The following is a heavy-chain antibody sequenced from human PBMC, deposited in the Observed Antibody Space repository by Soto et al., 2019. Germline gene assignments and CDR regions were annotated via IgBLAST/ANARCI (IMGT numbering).Heavy chain of an antibody. J-gene: IGHJ1*01. CDR1: GFTFNIYA. CDR2: ISGSGGGT. D-gene: IGHD3-22*01. Sequence: EVQLLESGGGLVQPGGSLRLSCAASGFTFNIYAMSWVRQAPGKGLEWVSAISGSGGGTYYADSVEGRFTISRDNSKNSLHLQLSSLRAEDAVLYCCARCCYDSRGLVLGYFLHGGQGTLVTVSS. V-gene: IGHV3-23*01. CDR3: ARCCYDSRGLVLGYFLH.